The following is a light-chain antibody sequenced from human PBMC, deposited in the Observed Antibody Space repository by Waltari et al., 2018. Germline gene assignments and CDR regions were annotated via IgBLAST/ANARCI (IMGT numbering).Light chain of an antibody. J-gene: IGLJ3*02. V-gene: IGLV1-51*01. Sequence: QSVLTQPPSVSAAPGQRVTISCSGGSSNIGNNDVSWYQQFPGTAPKLLITDNNKRPFGIPDRFSGSKSGTSATLGSTGLQTGDEADYYCATWDSRLSVVVFGGGTK. CDR3: ATWDSRLSVVV. CDR2: DNN. CDR1: SSNIGNND.